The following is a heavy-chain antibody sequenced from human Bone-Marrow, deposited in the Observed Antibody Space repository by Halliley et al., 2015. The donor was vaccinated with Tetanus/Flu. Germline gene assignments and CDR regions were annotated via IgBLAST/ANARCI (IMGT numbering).Heavy chain of an antibody. J-gene: IGHJ4*02. CDR2: ICYSGTT. V-gene: IGHV4-39*01. CDR3: ARHRFGGPADY. Sequence: TLSLTCTVSGVSISSSPYCWDWIRQPPGKGLEWSGTICYSGTTYFNPSLKSRVTISVDTSKNQFSVKLSSVTAADTAVYYCARHRFGGPADYWGQGILVTISS. CDR1: GVSISSSPYC. D-gene: IGHD2-15*01.